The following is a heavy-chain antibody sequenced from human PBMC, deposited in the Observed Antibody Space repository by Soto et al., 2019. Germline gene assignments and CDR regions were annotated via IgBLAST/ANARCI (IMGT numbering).Heavy chain of an antibody. V-gene: IGHV1-69*12. CDR1: GGTFSSYA. CDR3: ARESHTPLYYYDSSGYSNWFDP. D-gene: IGHD3-22*01. Sequence: QAQLVQSGAEVKKPGSSVKVSCKASGGTFSSYAISWVRQAPGQGLEWMGGIIPIFGTANYAQKFQGRVTITADESTSTAYMELSSLRSEDMAVYYCARESHTPLYYYDSSGYSNWFDPWGQGTLVTVSS. CDR2: IIPIFGTA. J-gene: IGHJ5*02.